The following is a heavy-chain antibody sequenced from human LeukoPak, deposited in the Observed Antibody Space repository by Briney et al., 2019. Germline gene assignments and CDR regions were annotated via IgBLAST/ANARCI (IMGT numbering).Heavy chain of an antibody. V-gene: IGHV4-34*01. CDR1: GGSFSGYN. CDR3: ARSSHTFYYDSSGCDY. D-gene: IGHD3-22*01. J-gene: IGHJ4*02. CDR2: INHSGST. Sequence: SETLSLTCAVYGGSFSGYNWCCVRQPPGKGLEWIGEINHSGSTNYNPSLKSRVTISVDTSKNQFSLKLSSVTAADTAVYYCARSSHTFYYDSSGCDYWGQGTLVTVSS.